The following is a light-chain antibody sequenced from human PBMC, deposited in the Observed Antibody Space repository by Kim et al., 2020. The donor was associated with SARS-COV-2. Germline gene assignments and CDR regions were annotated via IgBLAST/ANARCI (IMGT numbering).Light chain of an antibody. CDR3: QQRSNWPST. CDR1: QSVSSY. CDR2: DAS. V-gene: IGKV3-11*01. Sequence: EIVLTQSPATLSLSPGERATLSCRASQSVSSYLAWYQQKPGQAPRLLIYDASNRATGIPARFSGSGSGTDFTLTISSLEPDDFAVYYCQQRSNWPSTFGQGTKLEI. J-gene: IGKJ2*01.